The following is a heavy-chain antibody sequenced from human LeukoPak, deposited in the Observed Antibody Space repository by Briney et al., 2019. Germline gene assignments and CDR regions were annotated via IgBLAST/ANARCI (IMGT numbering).Heavy chain of an antibody. D-gene: IGHD5-12*01. CDR3: AQSGYSGYDYSD. J-gene: IGHJ4*02. CDR1: GYTFTGYY. Sequence: GASVKVSCKASGYTFTGYYMHWVRQAPGQGLEWMGWINPNNGGTNYTQQFQGRVTMTRDTSISTAYMELSRLRSDDTAVYYCAQSGYSGYDYSDSGQGTLVTVSS. CDR2: INPNNGGT. V-gene: IGHV1-2*02.